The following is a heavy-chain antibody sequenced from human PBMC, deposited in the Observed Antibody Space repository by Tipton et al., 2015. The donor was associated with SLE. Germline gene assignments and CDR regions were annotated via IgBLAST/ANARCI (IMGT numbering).Heavy chain of an antibody. V-gene: IGHV3-23*01. CDR2: MSGNRGST. D-gene: IGHD6-13*01. Sequence: GSLRLSCEVTGFTLRSYSMHWVRQTPGKGLEWVSGMSGNRGSTYYADSVKGRFTISRDNSKNTLYLQMNSLRADDTAVYYCAKAGQQLVPGYFDYWGQGALVTVSS. CDR3: AKAGQQLVPGYFDY. J-gene: IGHJ4*02. CDR1: GFTLRSYS.